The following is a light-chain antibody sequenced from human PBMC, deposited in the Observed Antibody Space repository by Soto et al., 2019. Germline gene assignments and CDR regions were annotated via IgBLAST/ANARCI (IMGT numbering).Light chain of an antibody. V-gene: IGKV2-28*01. CDR3: MQALETPYT. Sequence: DIVMTQSPLSLPVTPGGPASISCRSSQSLLQSNGYSYVDWYLQKPGQSPQLLIFLGSNRADGVPDRFSVSGSGTDFTLKISRVEAEDVGTYYCMQALETPYTFGQGTELEIK. CDR1: QSLLQSNGYSY. J-gene: IGKJ2*01. CDR2: LGS.